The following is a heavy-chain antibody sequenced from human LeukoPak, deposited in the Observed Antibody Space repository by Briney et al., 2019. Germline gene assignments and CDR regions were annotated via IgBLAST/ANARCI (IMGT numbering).Heavy chain of an antibody. CDR2: ISGSGDST. V-gene: IGHV3-23*01. J-gene: IGHJ4*02. Sequence: GGSLRLSCAASGFTFNSYDMSWVRQAPGKGLEWVSAISGSGDSTYYADSVKGRFTISRDNSKTTLYLQMNSLTAVDTAVYYCAKALYGDYGNFDFWGQGTLVTISS. CDR1: GFTFNSYD. CDR3: AKALYGDYGNFDF. D-gene: IGHD4-17*01.